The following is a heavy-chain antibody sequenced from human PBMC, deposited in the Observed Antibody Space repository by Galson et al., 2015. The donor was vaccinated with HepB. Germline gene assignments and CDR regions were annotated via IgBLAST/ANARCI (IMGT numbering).Heavy chain of an antibody. D-gene: IGHD2-2*01. CDR1: GGSISSSSYY. V-gene: IGHV4-39*01. J-gene: IGHJ3*02. Sequence: LSLTCTVSGGSISSSSYYWGWIRQPPGKGLEWIGSIYYSGSTYYNPSLKSRVTISVDTSKNQFSLKLSSVTAADTAVYYCGSSRNDAFDIWGQGTMVTVSS. CDR3: GSSRNDAFDI. CDR2: IYYSGST.